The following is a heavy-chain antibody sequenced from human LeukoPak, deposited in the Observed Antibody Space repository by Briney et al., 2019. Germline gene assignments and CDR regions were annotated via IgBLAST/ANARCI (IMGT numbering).Heavy chain of an antibody. Sequence: PSETLSLSCAVSGGSFTDYFWSWIRQAPGKGLEWIGEINQSGGANYNPSLKSRVTISIDTSRNQFSLKVNSMTAADTAVYYCARGGDFLTGYYYFEHWGQGSLGTVSA. J-gene: IGHJ4*02. D-gene: IGHD3-9*01. V-gene: IGHV4-34*01. CDR3: ARGGDFLTGYYYFEH. CDR2: INQSGGA. CDR1: GGSFTDYF.